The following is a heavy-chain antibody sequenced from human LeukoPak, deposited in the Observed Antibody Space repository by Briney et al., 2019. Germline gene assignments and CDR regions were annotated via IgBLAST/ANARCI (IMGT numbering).Heavy chain of an antibody. CDR3: ARHEYYYYYGMDV. V-gene: IGHV4-59*08. CDR2: IYYSGST. Sequence: PSETLSLTCTVSGGSISGYYWSWIRQPPGKGLEWIGYIYYSGSTNYNPSLKSRVTISVDTSKNQFSLKLSSVTAADTAVYYCARHEYYYYYGMDVWGQGTTVTVSS. CDR1: GGSISGYY. J-gene: IGHJ6*02.